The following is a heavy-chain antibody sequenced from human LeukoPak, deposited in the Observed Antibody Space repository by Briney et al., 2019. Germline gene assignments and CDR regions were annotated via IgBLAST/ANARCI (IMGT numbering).Heavy chain of an antibody. D-gene: IGHD6-19*01. CDR3: ARDSVAGTRAGGYYYYGMDV. Sequence: SQTLSLTCTVSGGSISSGSYYWSWIRQSAGKGLEWIGRIYTSGSTNYNPSLKSRVTISVDTSKNQFSLKLSSVTAADTAVYYCARDSVAGTRAGGYYYYGMDVWGQGTTVTVSS. J-gene: IGHJ6*02. CDR1: GGSISSGSYY. V-gene: IGHV4-61*02. CDR2: IYTSGST.